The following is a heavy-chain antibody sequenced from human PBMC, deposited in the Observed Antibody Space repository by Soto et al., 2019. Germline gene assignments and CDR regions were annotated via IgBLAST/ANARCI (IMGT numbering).Heavy chain of an antibody. D-gene: IGHD6-19*01. CDR3: AMPGIAVAGQFDY. CDR1: GGSISSSSYY. V-gene: IGHV4-39*01. CDR2: IYYSGST. J-gene: IGHJ4*02. Sequence: TSETLSLTCTVSGGSISSSSYYWGWIRQPPGKGLEWIGSIYYSGSTYYNPSLKSRVTISVDTSKNQFSLKLSSVTAADTAVYYCAMPGIAVAGQFDYWGQGTLVTVSS.